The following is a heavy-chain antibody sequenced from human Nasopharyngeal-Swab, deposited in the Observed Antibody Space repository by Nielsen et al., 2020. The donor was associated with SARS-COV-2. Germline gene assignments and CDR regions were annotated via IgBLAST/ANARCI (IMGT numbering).Heavy chain of an antibody. Sequence: WIRQPPGKGLEWVGFIRSKAYGGTTEYAASVKGRFTISRDDSKSIAYLQMNSLKTEDTAVYYCTRDYFGYYDILTGYSTHYYYYYVMDVWGQGTTVTVSS. V-gene: IGHV3-49*02. D-gene: IGHD3-9*01. CDR3: TRDYFGYYDILTGYSTHYYYYYVMDV. CDR2: IRSKAYGGTT. J-gene: IGHJ6*02.